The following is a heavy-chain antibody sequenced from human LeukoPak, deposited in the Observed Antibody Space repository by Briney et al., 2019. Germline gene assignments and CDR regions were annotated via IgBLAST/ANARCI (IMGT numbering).Heavy chain of an antibody. Sequence: PSETLSLTCTVSSGSISSSSNYWGWIRQPPGEGLEWIGSIHYTGTTYYNPSLKSRVTISADTSKNQFSLTLGSVSATDTAVYYCVSPRGFSYGYFDYWGQGTLVTVSS. CDR1: SGSISSSSNY. V-gene: IGHV4-39*01. J-gene: IGHJ4*02. CDR2: IHYTGTT. CDR3: VSPRGFSYGYFDY. D-gene: IGHD5-18*01.